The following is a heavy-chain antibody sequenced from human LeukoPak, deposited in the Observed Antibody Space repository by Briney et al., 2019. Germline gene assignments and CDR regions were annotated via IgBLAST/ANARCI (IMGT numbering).Heavy chain of an antibody. D-gene: IGHD3-16*01. V-gene: IGHV4-39*01. J-gene: IGHJ6*02. CDR2: IYYSGST. CDR1: GDSISSSPYY. Sequence: SETLSLTCSVSGDSISSSPYYWDWIRQPPGKGLEWIGNIYYSGSTFYNPSLKSRVTISGDTSKNQFSLKLRSVTAADTAVYYCARQGAYYSGLDVWGQGTTVTVSS. CDR3: ARQGAYYSGLDV.